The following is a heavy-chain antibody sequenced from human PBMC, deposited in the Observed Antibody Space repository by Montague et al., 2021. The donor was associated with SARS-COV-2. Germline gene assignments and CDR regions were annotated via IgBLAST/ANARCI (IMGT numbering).Heavy chain of an antibody. CDR1: GGSISSSSYY. J-gene: IGHJ5*02. V-gene: IGHV4-39*01. Sequence: SETLSLTCTVSGGSISSSSYYWGWIRQPPGKGLEWIGSIYYSGRTYYNPSLKSRVTISVDTSKNQFSLKLSSVTAADTAVYYCARPVSYYDILSSSTNWFDPWGQGTLVTVSS. CDR3: ARPVSYYDILSSSTNWFDP. D-gene: IGHD3-9*01. CDR2: IYYSGRT.